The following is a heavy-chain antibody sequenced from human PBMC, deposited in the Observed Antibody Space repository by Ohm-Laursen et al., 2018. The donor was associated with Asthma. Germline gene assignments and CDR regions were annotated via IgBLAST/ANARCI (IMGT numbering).Heavy chain of an antibody. CDR1: GFTFSGYW. J-gene: IGHJ4*02. V-gene: IGHV3-74*01. CDR3: AKDFYTGSPHPKNFGF. CDR2: INSDGSST. D-gene: IGHD2-2*02. Sequence: SLRLSCAASGFTFSGYWMQWVRQAPGKGLVWVSRINSDGSSTTYADSVRGRFTISRDNAKNTLYLQINSLRAEDTAVYYCAKDFYTGSPHPKNFGFWGQGTLVTASS.